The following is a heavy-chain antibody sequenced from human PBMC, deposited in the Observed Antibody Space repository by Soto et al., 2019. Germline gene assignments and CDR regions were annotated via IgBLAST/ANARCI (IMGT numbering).Heavy chain of an antibody. CDR2: IDPSDSYT. V-gene: IGHV5-10-1*01. CDR3: ARHPYCSGGSCYSGGNYYYYYGMDV. D-gene: IGHD2-15*01. CDR1: GYSFTSYW. J-gene: IGHJ6*02. Sequence: GESLKISCKGSGYSFTSYWISWVRQMPGKGLEWMGRIDPSDSYTNYSPSFQGHVTISADKSISTAYLQWSSLKASDTAMYYCARHPYCSGGSCYSGGNYYYYYGMDVWGQGTTVTVYS.